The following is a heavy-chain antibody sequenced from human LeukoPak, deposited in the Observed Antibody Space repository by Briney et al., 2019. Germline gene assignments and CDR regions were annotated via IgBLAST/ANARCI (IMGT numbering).Heavy chain of an antibody. CDR1: GGSFSSYA. V-gene: IGHV1-69*13. CDR3: ARGFRGSSYYDSSGNTKNWYFDL. J-gene: IGHJ2*01. CDR2: IIPIFGTA. Sequence: ASVKVSCKVSGGSFSSYALNWVRQAPGQGLEWMGGIIPIFGTANYAQNFQGRLTVAADESTSTAYMELSSLRSEDTAVYYCARGFRGSSYYDSSGNTKNWYFDLWGRGTLVTVSS. D-gene: IGHD3-22*01.